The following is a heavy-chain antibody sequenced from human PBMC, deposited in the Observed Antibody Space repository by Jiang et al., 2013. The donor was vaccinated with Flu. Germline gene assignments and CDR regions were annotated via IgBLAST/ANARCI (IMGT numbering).Heavy chain of an antibody. D-gene: IGHD3-22*01. CDR3: ARDYDSSGYTEYFQH. CDR1: GYTFTGYY. CDR2: INPNSGGT. J-gene: IGHJ1*01. V-gene: IGHV1-2*06. Sequence: VQLVESGAEVKKPGASVKVSCKASGYTFTGYYMHWVRQAPGQGLEWMGRINPNSGGTNYAQKFQGRVTMTRDTSISTAYMELSRLRSDDTAVYYCARDYDSSGYTEYFQHWARAPGHRLL.